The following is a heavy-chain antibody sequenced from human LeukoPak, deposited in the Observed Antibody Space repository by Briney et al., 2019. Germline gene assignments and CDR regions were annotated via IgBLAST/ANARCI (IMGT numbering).Heavy chain of an antibody. CDR1: GFTFSSYW. CDR2: IKQDGSEK. J-gene: IGHJ4*02. D-gene: IGHD2-2*01. Sequence: GGSLRLSCAASGFTFSSYWMSWVRQAPGKGLEWVANIKQDGSEKYYVDSVKGRFTISRDNAKNSLYLQMNSLRAEDTAVYYCARDYCSSTSCYGSDYWGQGTLVTVSS. V-gene: IGHV3-7*01. CDR3: ARDYCSSTSCYGSDY.